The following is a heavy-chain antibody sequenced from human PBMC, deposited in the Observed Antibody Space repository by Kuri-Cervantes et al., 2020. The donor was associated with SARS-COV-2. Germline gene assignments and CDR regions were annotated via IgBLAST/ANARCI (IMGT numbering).Heavy chain of an antibody. D-gene: IGHD5-18*01. CDR3: ARKMDTAMVIDY. CDR1: GDSISSCCYY. CDR2: IEYSGST. J-gene: IGHJ4*02. Sequence: SETLSLTCTVSGDSISSCCYYWGWIRQPPGKGLEWIGSIEYSGSTYYNPSLKSRVTISTDKSKNQLSLKLASVTAADTAVYYCARKMDTAMVIDYWGQGTLVTVSS. V-gene: IGHV4-39*01.